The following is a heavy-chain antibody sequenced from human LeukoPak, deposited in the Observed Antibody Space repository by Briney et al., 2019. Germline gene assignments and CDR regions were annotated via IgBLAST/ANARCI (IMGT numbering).Heavy chain of an antibody. CDR1: GGSFSGYY. D-gene: IGHD3-10*01. CDR3: AREALLVRNGPFDY. Sequence: SETLSLTCAVYGGSFSGYYWSWIRQPPGKGLEWIGEINHSGSTNYNPSLKSRVTISVDTSKNQFSLKLSSVTAADTAVYYCAREALLVRNGPFDYWGQGTLVTVSS. CDR2: INHSGST. J-gene: IGHJ4*02. V-gene: IGHV4-34*01.